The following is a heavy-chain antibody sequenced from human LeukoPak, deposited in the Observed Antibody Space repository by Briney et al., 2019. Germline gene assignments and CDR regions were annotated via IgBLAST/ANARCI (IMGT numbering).Heavy chain of an antibody. Sequence: PGGSLRLSCAASGFTFSSYAMTWVRQAAGKGLEWVSVISGSGGTTHYADSVKGRFTISRDNSKNTLYLQINSLRAEDTAVYYCAKYCTSTSCSQTGTPYYGMDVWGQGTTVTVSS. V-gene: IGHV3-23*01. CDR2: ISGSGGTT. D-gene: IGHD2-2*01. CDR1: GFTFSSYA. J-gene: IGHJ6*02. CDR3: AKYCTSTSCSQTGTPYYGMDV.